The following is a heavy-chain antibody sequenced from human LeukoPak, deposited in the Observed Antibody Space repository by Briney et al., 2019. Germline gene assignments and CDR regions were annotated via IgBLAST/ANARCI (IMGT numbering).Heavy chain of an antibody. CDR2: IYTSGST. V-gene: IGHV4-39*07. Sequence: SETLSLTCTVSGGSISSSSYYWGWIRQPPGKGLEWIGRIYTSGSTNYNPSLKSRVTMSVDTSKNQFSLKLSSVTAADTVVYYCAREGMYYDILTGYYSDRNWFDPWGQGTLVTVSS. CDR1: GGSISSSSYY. D-gene: IGHD3-9*01. J-gene: IGHJ5*02. CDR3: AREGMYYDILTGYYSDRNWFDP.